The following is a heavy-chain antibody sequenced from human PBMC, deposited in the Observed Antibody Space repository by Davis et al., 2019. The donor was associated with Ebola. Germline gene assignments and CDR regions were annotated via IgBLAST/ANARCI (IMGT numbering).Heavy chain of an antibody. V-gene: IGHV1-18*01. CDR1: GGTFSSYA. J-gene: IGHJ5*02. Sequence: ASVKVSCKASGGTFSSYAISWVRQAPGQGLEWMGWISAYNGNTNYAQKLQDRVTMTTDRSTSTAYMELRSLRSDDTAVYYCARQVWNFDNWFDPWGQGTLVTVSS. D-gene: IGHD1-7*01. CDR3: ARQVWNFDNWFDP. CDR2: ISAYNGNT.